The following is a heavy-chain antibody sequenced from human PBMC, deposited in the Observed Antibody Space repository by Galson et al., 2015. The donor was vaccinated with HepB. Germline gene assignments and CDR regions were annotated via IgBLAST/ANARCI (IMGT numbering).Heavy chain of an antibody. V-gene: IGHV3-23*01. D-gene: IGHD3-9*01. CDR2: ISGSGGST. J-gene: IGHJ6*02. CDR1: GFTFSSYA. CDR3: TFYDILTGYYNGGMDV. Sequence: SLRLSCAASGFTFSSYAMSWVRQAPGKGLGWVSAISGSGGSTYYADSVKGRFTISRDNSKNTLYLQMNSLRAEDTAVYYCTFYDILTGYYNGGMDVWGQGTTVTVSS.